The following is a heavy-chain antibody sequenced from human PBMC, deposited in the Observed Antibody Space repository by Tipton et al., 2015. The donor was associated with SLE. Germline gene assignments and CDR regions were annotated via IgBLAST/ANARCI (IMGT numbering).Heavy chain of an antibody. V-gene: IGHV4-31*03. CDR2: IYYSGNT. J-gene: IGHJ6*04. CDR1: GGSISSFGYY. CDR3: ARATDWNLSPDV. D-gene: IGHD1-7*01. Sequence: TLSLTCTVSGGSISSFGYYWTWIRQLPGKGLEWIGYIYYSGNTYYNPSLGSRLTISVDTSKDQFSLRLTSVSAADTAVYYCARATDWNLSPDVWGKGTTVTVSS.